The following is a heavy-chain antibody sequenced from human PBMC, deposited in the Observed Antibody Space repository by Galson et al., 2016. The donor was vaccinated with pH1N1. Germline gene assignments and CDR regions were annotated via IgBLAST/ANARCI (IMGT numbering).Heavy chain of an antibody. CDR1: GSSSTTYW. V-gene: IGHV5-51*01. Sequence: AEVKKPGESLKISCRRSGSSSTTYWIGWVRQLPGKGLEWMGLIYPGDSDTKYNPSLQGHVSFSVDKSINPAYLQWSSLQPSDTGIYYCARRLSLTISGMGPYDAFDVWGQGTMVTVSS. CDR3: ARRLSLTISGMGPYDAFDV. CDR2: IYPGDSDT. D-gene: IGHD3-3*01. J-gene: IGHJ3*01.